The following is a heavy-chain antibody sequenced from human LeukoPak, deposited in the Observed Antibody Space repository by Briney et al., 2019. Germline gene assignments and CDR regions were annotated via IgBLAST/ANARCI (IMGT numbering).Heavy chain of an antibody. D-gene: IGHD1-26*01. CDR1: GDSISGYY. V-gene: IGHV4-59*01. Sequence: PSETLSLTCTVSGDSISGYYWSWIRQPPGEGLQWIGYIYHSGSTNYNPSLKSRVSMSVDRSENQFSLNLSSVTAADTAVYYCAREEDGGTYYWGQGTLVTVSS. CDR3: AREEDGGTYY. CDR2: IYHSGST. J-gene: IGHJ4*02.